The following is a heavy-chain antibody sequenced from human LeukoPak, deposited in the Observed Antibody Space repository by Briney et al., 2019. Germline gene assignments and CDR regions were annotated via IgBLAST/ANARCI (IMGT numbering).Heavy chain of an antibody. V-gene: IGHV3-23*01. CDR2: IIGGGGSY. CDR3: AKSIVVVVAATAEFDY. Sequence: GGHLRRSCAASGFSFSSYAMSWVRHAPGKGLEWVSAIIGGGGSYSYADSVKVRFTVARANSKNTLYLQMNSLRAEDTAVYYCAKSIVVVVAATAEFDYWGQGTLVTVSS. J-gene: IGHJ4*02. D-gene: IGHD2-15*01. CDR1: GFSFSSYA.